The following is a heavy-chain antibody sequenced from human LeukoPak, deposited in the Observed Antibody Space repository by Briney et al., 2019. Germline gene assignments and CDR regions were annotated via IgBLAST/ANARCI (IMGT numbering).Heavy chain of an antibody. D-gene: IGHD3-22*01. CDR1: GGSISSYY. Sequence: SETLSLTCTVSGGSISSYYWSWIRQPPGKGLEWIGYIYYSGSTNYNPSLKSRVTISVDTSKNQFSLKLSSVTAADTAVYYCARTPGGIYYYDSSGYWKAFDIWGQGTMVTVSS. V-gene: IGHV4-59*01. CDR3: ARTPGGIYYYDSSGYWKAFDI. J-gene: IGHJ3*02. CDR2: IYYSGST.